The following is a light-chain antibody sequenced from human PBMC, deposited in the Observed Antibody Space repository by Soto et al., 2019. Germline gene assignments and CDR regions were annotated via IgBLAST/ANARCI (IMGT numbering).Light chain of an antibody. Sequence: QSVLTQPASVSGSPGQSITISCTGSSRDVGAYDYVSWYLQYPDKAPQLLIYYVDHRPSGVSSRFSGSKSGNTASLTISGLQAEDEGDYCCCSYADGSIYFFGTGTKVTVL. CDR1: SRDVGAYDY. CDR2: YVD. V-gene: IGLV2-14*03. J-gene: IGLJ1*01. CDR3: CSYADGSIYF.